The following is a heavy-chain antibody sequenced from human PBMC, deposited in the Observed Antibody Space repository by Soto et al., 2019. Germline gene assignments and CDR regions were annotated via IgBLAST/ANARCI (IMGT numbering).Heavy chain of an antibody. CDR2: IYYSGST. D-gene: IGHD3-3*01. CDR3: ARDRALYYDFWSGYSPGAVYYYMGV. CDR1: GGSISSYY. J-gene: IGHJ6*03. Sequence: SETLSLPCTVSGGSISSYYWSWIRQPPGKGLEWIGYIYYSGSTNYNPSLKSRVTISVDTSKNQFSLKLSSVTAPDTAVYYCARDRALYYDFWSGYSPGAVYYYMGVWGKGTTVTVSS. V-gene: IGHV4-59*01.